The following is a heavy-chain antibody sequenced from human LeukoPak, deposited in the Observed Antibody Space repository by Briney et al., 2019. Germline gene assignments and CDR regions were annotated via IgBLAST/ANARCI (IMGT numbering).Heavy chain of an antibody. CDR2: IKQDGTEK. Sequence: GGSLRLSCTASGFTFTTYWMSWVRHPPGRGLEWVANIKQDGTEKYYVDSVKGRFTISRDNAKNSLYLQMNSLRVEDTAVYYCARDSSMLRGPLVIYYFDFWGQGTLVTVSS. CDR3: ARDSSMLRGPLVIYYFDF. J-gene: IGHJ4*02. CDR1: GFTFTTYW. V-gene: IGHV3-7*03. D-gene: IGHD3-10*01.